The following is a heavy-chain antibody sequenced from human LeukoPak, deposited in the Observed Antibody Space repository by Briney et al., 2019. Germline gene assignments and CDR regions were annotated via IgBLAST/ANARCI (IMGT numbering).Heavy chain of an antibody. Sequence: SETLSLTCTVSGGSISSYYWSWIRQPPGKGLEWIGYIYYSGSTNYNPSLKSRVTISVDTSKNQFSLKLSSVTAADTAVYYCARALRSGPRLDYWGQGTLVTVSS. V-gene: IGHV4-59*12. CDR2: IYYSGST. D-gene: IGHD3-3*01. CDR3: ARALRSGPRLDY. CDR1: GGSISSYY. J-gene: IGHJ4*02.